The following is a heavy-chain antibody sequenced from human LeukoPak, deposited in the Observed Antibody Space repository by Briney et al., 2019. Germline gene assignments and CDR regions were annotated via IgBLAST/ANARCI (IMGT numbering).Heavy chain of an antibody. CDR3: ARDRESAIGVGRFDP. D-gene: IGHD3-10*01. Sequence: PSETLTLTCTVSGGSIISGSYYWSWIRQPAGKGLEWIGRIYTSGSTNYNPSLKSRVTISVDTSKNQFSLKLSSVTAADTAVYYCARDRESAIGVGRFDPWGRGSLVTVSS. CDR2: IYTSGST. J-gene: IGHJ5*02. V-gene: IGHV4-61*02. CDR1: GGSIISGSYY.